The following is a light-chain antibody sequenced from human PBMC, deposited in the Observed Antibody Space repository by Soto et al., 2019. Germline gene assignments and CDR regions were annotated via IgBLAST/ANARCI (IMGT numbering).Light chain of an antibody. J-gene: IGKJ1*01. V-gene: IGKV1-17*03. CDR1: QGISNS. Sequence: DLQMTQSPSAMSASVGDRVTITCRASQGISNSLAWFQQKPGKGPKLLIYAASSLQSGVPSRFSGSGSGSGFTLAISSLQPEDFATYYCLQHNTYRRTFGEGTKVEIK. CDR3: LQHNTYRRT. CDR2: AAS.